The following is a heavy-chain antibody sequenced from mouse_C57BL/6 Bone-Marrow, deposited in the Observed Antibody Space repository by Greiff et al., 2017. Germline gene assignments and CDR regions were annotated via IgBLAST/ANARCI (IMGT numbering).Heavy chain of an antibody. CDR3: ARWLVYYGYGDWYFDV. Sequence: DVHLVESGPGLAKPSQTLSLTCSVTGYSITSDYWNWIRKFPGNKLEYMGYISYSGSTYYNPSLKSRISITRDTSKNQYYLQLNSVTTEDTATYYCARWLVYYGYGDWYFDVWGTGTTVTVSS. CDR2: ISYSGST. CDR1: GYSITSDY. J-gene: IGHJ1*03. D-gene: IGHD2-2*01. V-gene: IGHV3-8*01.